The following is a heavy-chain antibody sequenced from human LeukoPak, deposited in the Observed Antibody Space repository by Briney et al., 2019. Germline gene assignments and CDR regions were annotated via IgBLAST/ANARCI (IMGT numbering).Heavy chain of an antibody. CDR2: IYYSGST. D-gene: IGHD3-10*01. CDR3: ARGGGSGRGNWFDP. V-gene: IGHV4-59*01. CDR1: GGSISPYY. J-gene: IGHJ5*02. Sequence: SETLSLTCTVSGGSISPYYWSWIRQPPGKGLEWIGYIYYSGSTNYDPSLKSRDTISVDTSKSQFSLKLSSATAVDTAVYYCARGGGSGRGNWFDPWGQGSLVIVSS.